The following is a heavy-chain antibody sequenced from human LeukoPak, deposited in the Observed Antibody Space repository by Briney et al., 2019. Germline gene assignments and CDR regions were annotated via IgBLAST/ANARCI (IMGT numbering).Heavy chain of an antibody. V-gene: IGHV4-61*01. CDR3: ARGGDANWFDP. J-gene: IGHJ5*02. CDR2: FYYSGST. CDR1: GGSVSSGRYY. Sequence: KASETLSLTCTVSGGSVSSGRYYWSWIRQPPGKGLEWIGYFYYSGSTNYNPSLKTRVTISVDTSKNQFSLKLSSVTAADTAVYYCARGGDANWFDPWGQGTLVTVSS.